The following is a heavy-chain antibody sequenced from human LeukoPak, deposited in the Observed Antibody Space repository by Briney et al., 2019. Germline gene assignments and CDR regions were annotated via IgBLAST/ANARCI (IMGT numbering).Heavy chain of an antibody. J-gene: IGHJ4*02. Sequence: ASVKVPCKASGGTFTSYAISWVRQAPGQGLEWMGGIIPIFGTANYAQKFQGRVTITADESTSTAYMKLSSLRSEDTAVYYCARASHCSGGSCYLVIWGQGTLVTVSS. CDR3: ARASHCSGGSCYLVI. CDR1: GGTFTSYA. CDR2: IIPIFGTA. V-gene: IGHV1-69*13. D-gene: IGHD2-15*01.